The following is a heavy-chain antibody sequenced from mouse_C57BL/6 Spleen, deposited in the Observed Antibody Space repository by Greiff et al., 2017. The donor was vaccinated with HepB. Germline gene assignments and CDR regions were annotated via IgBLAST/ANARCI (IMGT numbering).Heavy chain of an antibody. CDR3: ARKLGRSYFDY. Sequence: VQLQQSGAELMKPGASVKLSCKATGYTFTGYWIEWVKQRPGHGLEWIGEILPGGGSTNYNEKFKGKATFTADTSSNTAYMQLSSLTTEDSAIYYCARKLGRSYFDYWGLGTTLTVSS. CDR1: GYTFTGYW. D-gene: IGHD4-1*01. V-gene: IGHV1-9*01. J-gene: IGHJ2*01. CDR2: ILPGGGST.